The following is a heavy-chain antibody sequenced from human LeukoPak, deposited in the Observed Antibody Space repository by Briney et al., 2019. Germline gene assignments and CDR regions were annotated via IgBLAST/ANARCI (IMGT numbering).Heavy chain of an antibody. Sequence: ASVKVSCKASGYTFTSYGISWVRQAPGQGLEWMGWISAYNGNTNYAQKLQGRVTMTTDTSTSTAYMELRSLRSEDTAVYYCAKFLPVAGDFDYWGQGTLVTVSS. J-gene: IGHJ4*02. D-gene: IGHD6-19*01. CDR2: ISAYNGNT. CDR1: GYTFTSYG. CDR3: AKFLPVAGDFDY. V-gene: IGHV1-18*01.